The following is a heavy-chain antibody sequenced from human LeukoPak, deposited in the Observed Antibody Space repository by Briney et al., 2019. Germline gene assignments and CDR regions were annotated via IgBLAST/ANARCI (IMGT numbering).Heavy chain of an antibody. Sequence: ASVKVSCKASGYTFTSYGISWVRQAPGQGLEWMGWISAYNGNTNYAQKLQGRVTMTTDTSTSTAYMELRSLRSDDTAVYYCARVSYDTLTGPIRTDYWGQGTLVTVSS. V-gene: IGHV1-18*01. CDR2: ISAYNGNT. J-gene: IGHJ4*02. CDR1: GYTFTSYG. CDR3: ARVSYDTLTGPIRTDY. D-gene: IGHD3-9*01.